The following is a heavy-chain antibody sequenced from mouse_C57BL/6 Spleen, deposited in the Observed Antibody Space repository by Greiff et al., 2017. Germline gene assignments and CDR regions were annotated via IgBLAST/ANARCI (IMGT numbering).Heavy chain of an antibody. D-gene: IGHD2-4*01. Sequence: VKLMESGPELVKPGASVKISCKASGYAFSSSWMNWVKQRPGKGLEWIGRIYPGAGDTNYNGTFKGKATLTADKSSSTAYMQLSSLTSEDAAVYVGARFHYERAPYDFDYGGKGTTLTVSS. CDR2: IYPGAGDT. CDR1: GYAFSSSW. V-gene: IGHV1-82*01. J-gene: IGHJ2*01. CDR3: ARFHYERAPYDFDY.